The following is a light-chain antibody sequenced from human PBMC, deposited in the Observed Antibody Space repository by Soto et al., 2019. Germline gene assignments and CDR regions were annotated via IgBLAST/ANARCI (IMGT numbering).Light chain of an antibody. J-gene: IGKJ1*01. Sequence: EILLTQSPCTLTLSPGERATLSCRASQSVSSSYLAWYQQKPGQAPRPLIYGASSRATGIPDRFSGSGSGTDFTLTISRLEPEDVAVYYCQQYGSSRWTFGQGTKVDIK. CDR1: QSVSSSY. CDR3: QQYGSSRWT. CDR2: GAS. V-gene: IGKV3-20*01.